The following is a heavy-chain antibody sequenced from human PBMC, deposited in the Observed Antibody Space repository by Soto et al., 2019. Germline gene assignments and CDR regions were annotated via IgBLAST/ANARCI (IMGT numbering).Heavy chain of an antibody. Sequence: QVQLVESGGGVVQPGRSLRLSCAASGFTFSSYALHWVRQAPGGGLEWVALISFDGNNKYYANSVKGRFTISRDNSKNTLYLQMSSLRAEDTAVYYCGRCSSTSCHLGADYWGQGTLVTVSS. V-gene: IGHV3-30-3*01. CDR2: ISFDGNNK. D-gene: IGHD2-2*01. CDR1: GFTFSSYA. J-gene: IGHJ4*02. CDR3: GRCSSTSCHLGADY.